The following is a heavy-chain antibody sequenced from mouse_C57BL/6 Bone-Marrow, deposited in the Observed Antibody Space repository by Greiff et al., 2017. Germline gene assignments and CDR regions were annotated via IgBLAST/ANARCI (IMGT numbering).Heavy chain of an antibody. J-gene: IGHJ2*01. CDR3: ARGDYVVATPFDY. Sequence: EVQLVESGGGLVKPGGSLKLSCAASGFTFSDYGMHWVRQAPEKGLEWVAYISSGSSTIYYADTVKGRFTISRDNAKNTRFLQMTSLRSEDTAMYYCARGDYVVATPFDYWGQGTTLTVSS. V-gene: IGHV5-17*01. CDR2: ISSGSSTI. D-gene: IGHD1-1*01. CDR1: GFTFSDYG.